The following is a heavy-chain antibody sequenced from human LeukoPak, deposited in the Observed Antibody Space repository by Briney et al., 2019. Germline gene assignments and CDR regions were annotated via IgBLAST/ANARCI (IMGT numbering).Heavy chain of an antibody. D-gene: IGHD3-3*01. V-gene: IGHV4-34*01. J-gene: IGHJ4*02. CDR2: IGGRTGIT. Sequence: PSETLSLTCSISGWSLKDYYWSWVRQPPGKGLEWLGEIGGRTGITNYNPSLKSRATLSLDTSENHFSLTLHSMTAADTAIYYCARVPLRFLEPLDYWGQGTLVTVSS. CDR1: GWSLKDYY. CDR3: ARVPLRFLEPLDY.